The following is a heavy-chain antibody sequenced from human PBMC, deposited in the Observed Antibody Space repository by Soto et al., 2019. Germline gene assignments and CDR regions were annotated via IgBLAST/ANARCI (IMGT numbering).Heavy chain of an antibody. J-gene: IGHJ3*02. CDR2: IYPGDSDT. V-gene: IGHV5-51*01. Sequence: PGESLKISCKGSGYSFTSYWIGWVRQMPGKGLEWMGIIYPGDSDTRYSPSFQGQVTISADKSISTAYLQWSSLKASDTAMYYCASNGDIVATIRPDAFDIWGQGTMVTVSS. CDR1: GYSFTSYW. D-gene: IGHD5-12*01. CDR3: ASNGDIVATIRPDAFDI.